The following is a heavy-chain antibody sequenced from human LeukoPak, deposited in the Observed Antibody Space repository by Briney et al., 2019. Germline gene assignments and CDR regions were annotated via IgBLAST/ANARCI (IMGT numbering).Heavy chain of an antibody. D-gene: IGHD6-19*01. J-gene: IGHJ4*02. CDR1: GYSISSGYC. V-gene: IGHV4-38-2*02. Sequence: SETLSLTCTVSGYSISSGYCWGWIRQPPGKGLEWIGTIYHDGRTYFNPSLKSRVTISVDTSKNQFSLKLSSVTAADTAVYYCAREVAGSGWTGDFDYWGQGTLVTVSS. CDR3: AREVAGSGWTGDFDY. CDR2: IYHDGRT.